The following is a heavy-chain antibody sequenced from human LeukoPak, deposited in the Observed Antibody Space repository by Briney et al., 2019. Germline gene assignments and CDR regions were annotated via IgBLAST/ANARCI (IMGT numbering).Heavy chain of an antibody. J-gene: IGHJ5*02. CDR2: IKSKTDGGTT. V-gene: IGHV3-15*01. D-gene: IGHD3-10*01. Sequence: GESLKISCAASGFTFSNAWMSWVRQAPGKVLEWVGHIKSKTDGGTTDYAAPVKGRFTISGDDSKDTLYLQVNSLKTEDTAVYYCTTAYYYGTGGAHHWGQGTLVTVSS. CDR3: TTAYYYGTGGAHH. CDR1: GFTFSNAW.